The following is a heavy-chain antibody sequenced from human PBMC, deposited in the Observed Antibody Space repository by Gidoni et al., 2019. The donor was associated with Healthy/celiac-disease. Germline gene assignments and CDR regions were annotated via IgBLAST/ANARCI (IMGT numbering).Heavy chain of an antibody. Sequence: VQLGESGGGLIQPGGSVRVSCAASGFSGSSSYMSGVRQAPGKGVEWVSVIYSGCSTYYEDSVKVRFTISRDNSKNTLYLQMNSLRAEDTAVYYCARVWPGPPNWYFDLWGRGTLVTVSS. CDR2: IYSGCST. CDR3: ARVWPGPPNWYFDL. V-gene: IGHV3-53*01. D-gene: IGHD3-10*01. CDR1: GFSGSSSY. J-gene: IGHJ2*01.